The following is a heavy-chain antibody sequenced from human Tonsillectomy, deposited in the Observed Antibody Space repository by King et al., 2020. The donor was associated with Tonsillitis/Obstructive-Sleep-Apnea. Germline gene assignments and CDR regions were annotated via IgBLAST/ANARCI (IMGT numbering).Heavy chain of an antibody. Sequence: PLLASGGGLVPPGGSLRLSCAASGFTFSSYAMSWVRQAPGKGLEWVSAISGSGGSTYYADSVKGRFTISRDNSKNTLYLQMNSLRAEDTAVYYCAKDADYYDSSGYYTFDYWGQGHLVTVSS. CDR2: ISGSGGST. J-gene: IGHJ4*02. D-gene: IGHD3-22*01. V-gene: IGHV3-23*01. CDR3: AKDADYYDSSGYYTFDY. CDR1: GFTFSSYA.